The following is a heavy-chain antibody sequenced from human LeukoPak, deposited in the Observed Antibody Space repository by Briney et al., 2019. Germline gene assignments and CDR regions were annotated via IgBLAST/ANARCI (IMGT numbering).Heavy chain of an antibody. Sequence: GASVKVSCEASGFTFTNYNMHWVRQAPGQGLEWMGIINPSGGSTNYAQNFQARVTMTRDTSTSTVYMELSSLRSEDTAVYYCARVRDGYNDAYDIWGQGTTVTVPS. D-gene: IGHD5-24*01. CDR2: INPSGGST. CDR3: ARVRDGYNDAYDI. J-gene: IGHJ3*02. V-gene: IGHV1-46*01. CDR1: GFTFTNYN.